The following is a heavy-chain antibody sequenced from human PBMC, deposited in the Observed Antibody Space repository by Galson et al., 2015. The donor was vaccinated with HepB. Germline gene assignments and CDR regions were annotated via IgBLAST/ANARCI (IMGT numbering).Heavy chain of an antibody. J-gene: IGHJ4*02. D-gene: IGHD6-19*01. CDR1: GFTFSSYA. CDR3: ARDLDSSGWYRGFDY. Sequence: SLRLSCAASGFTFSSYAMHWVRQAPGKGLEWVAVISYDGSNKYYADSVKGRFTISRDNSKNTLYLQMNSLRAEDTAVYYCARDLDSSGWYRGFDYWGQGTLVTVSS. V-gene: IGHV3-30*04. CDR2: ISYDGSNK.